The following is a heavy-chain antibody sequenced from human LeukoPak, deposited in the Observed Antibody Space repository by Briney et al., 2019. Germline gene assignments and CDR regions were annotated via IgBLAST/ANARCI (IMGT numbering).Heavy chain of an antibody. CDR3: ARAEDSSGYVGFDY. CDR1: GYTFTSYG. CDR2: ISAYNGNT. J-gene: IGHJ4*02. V-gene: IGHV1-18*01. Sequence: ASVKVSCKASGYTFTSYGISWVRPAPGHGLEWMGWISAYNGNTNYAQKLQGRVTMTTDTSTSTAYMELRSLRSDDTAVYYCARAEDSSGYVGFDYWGQGTLVTVSS. D-gene: IGHD3-22*01.